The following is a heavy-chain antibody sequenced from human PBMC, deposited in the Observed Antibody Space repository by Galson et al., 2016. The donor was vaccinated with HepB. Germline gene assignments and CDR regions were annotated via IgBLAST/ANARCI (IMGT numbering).Heavy chain of an antibody. CDR3: ARDSRIGVPSYYYAMDV. V-gene: IGHV1-69*13. D-gene: IGHD6-19*01. CDR1: GGSFSNYA. CDR2: IIPMLGTT. Sequence: SVKVSCKASGGSFSNYAISWVRQAPGQGLEWVGGIIPMLGTTNYAQKFLGRVTITADESTSTAYMELNSLRSEDPAMFFCARDSRIGVPSYYYAMDVWGQGTTVTVSS. J-gene: IGHJ6*02.